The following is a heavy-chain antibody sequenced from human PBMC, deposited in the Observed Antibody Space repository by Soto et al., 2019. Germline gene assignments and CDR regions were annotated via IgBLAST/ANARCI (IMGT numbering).Heavy chain of an antibody. V-gene: IGHV1-2*02. J-gene: IGHJ4*02. Sequence: ASVKVSCKTSGYTFTAYYMHWVRQAPGQGLKWMGWVNPSSGDTDYAQDFQGRVTLTRDTSVNTVYMELSGLNSDDTALYYCARDRQYGDYGYSFDFWGQGTLVTVSS. CDR3: ARDRQYGDYGYSFDF. CDR2: VNPSSGDT. D-gene: IGHD4-17*01. CDR1: GYTFTAYY.